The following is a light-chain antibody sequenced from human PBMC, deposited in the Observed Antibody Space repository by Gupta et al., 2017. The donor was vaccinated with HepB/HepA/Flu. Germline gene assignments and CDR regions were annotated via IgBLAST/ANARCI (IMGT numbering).Light chain of an antibody. CDR2: GNS. CDR3: QSYDSSRSGVV. V-gene: IGLV1-40*01. J-gene: IGLJ2*01. CDR1: SSNIGAGYD. Sequence: QSVLTQPPSVSGAPGQRVTISCTGSSSNIGAGYDVPWSQQLPGTAPKLLIYGNSNRLSGVPDRFSGSKSGTSASLAITGLQAEDEADYYCQSYDSSRSGVVFGGGTKLTVL.